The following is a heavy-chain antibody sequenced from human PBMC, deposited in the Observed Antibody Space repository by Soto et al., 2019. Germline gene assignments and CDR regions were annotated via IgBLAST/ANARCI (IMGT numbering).Heavy chain of an antibody. D-gene: IGHD6-19*01. J-gene: IGHJ3*02. Sequence: PSQTLSLTCGISGDSVSRNSAAWNWIRQSPSRGLEWLGRTYYRSRWFNDYAVSVKGRITINPDTSKNQFSLQLNSVTPEDTAVYYCARGWLVGYAFDIWGQGTMVTVSS. CDR3: ARGWLVGYAFDI. CDR2: TYYRSRWFN. V-gene: IGHV6-1*01. CDR1: GDSVSRNSAA.